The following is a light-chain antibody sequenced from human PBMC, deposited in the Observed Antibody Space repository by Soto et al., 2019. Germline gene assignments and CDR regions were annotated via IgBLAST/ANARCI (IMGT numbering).Light chain of an antibody. Sequence: SALTQPPSASGSPGQSVAISCTGTSSDVGGYNYVSWYQQYPGKAPKVMIYEVSKWPSGVPDRFSGSKSGNTASLTVSGLQAEDEADYYCSSYADSNNYVFGTGTKLTVL. CDR3: SSYADSNNYV. J-gene: IGLJ1*01. CDR2: EVS. V-gene: IGLV2-8*01. CDR1: SSDVGGYNY.